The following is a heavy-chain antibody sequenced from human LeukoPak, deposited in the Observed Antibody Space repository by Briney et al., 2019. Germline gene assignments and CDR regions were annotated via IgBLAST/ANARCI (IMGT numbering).Heavy chain of an antibody. CDR3: ARVIYTVGATNYYYYMDV. CDR1: GYTFTCHY. V-gene: IGHV1-2*02. Sequence: ASVKVSCKATGYTFTCHYIHWIRQAPGQGLEWMGWINPYSGASEPAESFQGRVAMTRDTSMTTAYMELSSLRSEDTAVYYCARVIYTVGATNYYYYMDVWGKGTTVTVSS. CDR2: INPYSGAS. D-gene: IGHD1-26*01. J-gene: IGHJ6*03.